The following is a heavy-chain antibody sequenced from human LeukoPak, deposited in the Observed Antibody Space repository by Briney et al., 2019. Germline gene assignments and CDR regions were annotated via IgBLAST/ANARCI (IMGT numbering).Heavy chain of an antibody. D-gene: IGHD2-2*01. CDR1: GFTFSLYA. CDR2: INSGGDDI. CDR3: ARDTIQPGLIDD. Sequence: LPGGSLRLSCAASGFTFSLYAMNWVRQAPGKGLEWISYINSGGDDIYYAASVRGRFTISRDDARNILFLQLSSLRAEDTAVYYCARDTIQPGLIDDWGQGTLVTVSS. V-gene: IGHV3-48*04. J-gene: IGHJ4*02.